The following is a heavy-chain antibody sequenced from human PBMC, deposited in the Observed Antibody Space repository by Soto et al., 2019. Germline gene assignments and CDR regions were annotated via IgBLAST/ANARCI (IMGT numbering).Heavy chain of an antibody. Sequence: EVQLVESGGGLVKPGGSLRLSCAASGFTFSSYSMNWVRQAPGKGLEWVSSISSSSSYIYYADSVKGRFTISRDNAKNSLYLQMNSLRAEDTAVYYFARDRSGYDKYYFDYWGQGTLVTVSS. CDR1: GFTFSSYS. CDR3: ARDRSGYDKYYFDY. J-gene: IGHJ4*02. D-gene: IGHD3-3*01. V-gene: IGHV3-21*01. CDR2: ISSSSSYI.